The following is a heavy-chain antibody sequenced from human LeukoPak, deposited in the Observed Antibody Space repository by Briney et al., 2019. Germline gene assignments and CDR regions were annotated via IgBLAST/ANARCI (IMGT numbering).Heavy chain of an antibody. CDR1: GFTFNTYG. CDR3: ANNYYDSSGYYSPFDY. D-gene: IGHD3-22*01. J-gene: IGHJ4*02. Sequence: PGGSLRLSCAASGFTFNTYGMHWVRQAPGKGLEWVSAISGSGGSTHYADSVKGRFTISRDNSKNTLYLQMNSLRAEDTAVYYCANNYYDSSGYYSPFDYWGQGTLVTVSS. V-gene: IGHV3-23*01. CDR2: ISGSGGST.